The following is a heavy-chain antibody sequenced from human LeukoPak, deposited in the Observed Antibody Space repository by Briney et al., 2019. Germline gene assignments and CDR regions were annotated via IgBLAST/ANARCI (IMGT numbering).Heavy chain of an antibody. V-gene: IGHV3-48*02. CDR2: ISTRNSI. CDR3: ARSPYYYGSGSYQIIDY. J-gene: IGHJ4*02. D-gene: IGHD3-10*01. CDR1: GFTFSSYS. Sequence: GGSPRLSCAASGFTFSSYSMNWVRQAPGKGLEWVSFISTRNSISYADSVKGRFTISRDNGKNSLYLQMNSLRDEDTAVYYCARSPYYYGSGSYQIIDYWGQGTLVSISS.